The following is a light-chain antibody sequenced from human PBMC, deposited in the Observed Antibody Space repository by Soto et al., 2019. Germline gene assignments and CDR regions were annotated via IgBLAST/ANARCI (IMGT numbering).Light chain of an antibody. CDR3: RQYRTFPIT. CDR1: QDINTY. J-gene: IGKJ5*01. V-gene: IGKV1-33*01. Sequence: DIQLTQSPSSLSVSVGDRVTITCQTSQDINTYLNWYQQKPGRAPKLLIYDASNLETGVASRFSGGGSGTHFTFTINSLQPEDVGTFYCRQYRTFPITFGQGTRLEIK. CDR2: DAS.